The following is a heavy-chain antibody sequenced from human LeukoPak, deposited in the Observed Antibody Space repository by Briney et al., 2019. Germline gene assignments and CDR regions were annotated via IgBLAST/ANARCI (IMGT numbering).Heavy chain of an antibody. D-gene: IGHD5-24*01. V-gene: IGHV3-23*01. CDR3: AKGRGWLQFFDY. J-gene: IGHJ4*02. CDR2: ISGSGGSI. Sequence: PGGSLRLSCAASGFTFSSYAMNWVRQAPGKGLEWVSTISGSGGSIYNADSVKGRSTIARDNSKNTLYLQMNSLRAEDTAVYFCAKGRGWLQFFDYWGQGTLVTVSS. CDR1: GFTFSSYA.